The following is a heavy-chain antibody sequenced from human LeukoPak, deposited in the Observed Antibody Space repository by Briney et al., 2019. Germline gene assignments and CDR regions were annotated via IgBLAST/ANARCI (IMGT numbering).Heavy chain of an antibody. CDR1: GGSISSSFYY. CDR2: IYYSGST. J-gene: IGHJ5*02. Sequence: PSESLSLTCAVSGGSISSSFYYWGWIRQPPGKGLEWIVSIYYSGSTYYNPSLKSRVTISVDTSENQFSLKLSSVTAADPAVYYCTRVWFWFARWGEATLVTASS. V-gene: IGHV4-39*01. D-gene: IGHD3-10*01. CDR3: TRVWFWFAR.